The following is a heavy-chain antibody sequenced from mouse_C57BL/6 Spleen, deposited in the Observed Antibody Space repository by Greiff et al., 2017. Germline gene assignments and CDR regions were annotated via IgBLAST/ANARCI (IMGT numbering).Heavy chain of an antibody. CDR2: IRNKANGYTT. CDR1: GFTFTDYY. D-gene: IGHD1-1*01. Sequence: EVKLMESGGGLVPPGGSLSLSCAASGFTFTDYYMSWVRQPPGKALEWLGFIRNKANGYTTEYSASVKGRFTISRDNSQSILYLQMNALRAEDSATYYCARYYYGSSFDYWGQGTTLTVSS. CDR3: ARYYYGSSFDY. V-gene: IGHV7-3*01. J-gene: IGHJ2*01.